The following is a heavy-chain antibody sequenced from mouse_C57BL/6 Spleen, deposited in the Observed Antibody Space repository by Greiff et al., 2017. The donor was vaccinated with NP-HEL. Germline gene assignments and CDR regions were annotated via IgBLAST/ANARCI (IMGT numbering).Heavy chain of an antibody. CDR2: IDPSDSYT. CDR3: AADDGYNWYIDV. CDR1: GYTFTSYW. J-gene: IGHJ1*03. V-gene: IGHV1-59*01. Sequence: QVQLQQPGAELVRPGTSVKLSCKASGYTFTSYWMHWVKQRPGQGLEWIGVIDPSDSYTNYNQKFKGKATLTVDTSSSTAYMQLSSLTSEDSAVYYCAADDGYNWYIDVWGTGTTVTVSS. D-gene: IGHD2-3*01.